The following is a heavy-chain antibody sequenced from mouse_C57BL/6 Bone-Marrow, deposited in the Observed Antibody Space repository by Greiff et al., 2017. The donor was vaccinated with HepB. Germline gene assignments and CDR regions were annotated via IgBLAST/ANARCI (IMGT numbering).Heavy chain of an antibody. Sequence: EVKLMESGGGLVQSGRSLRLSCATSGFTFSDFYMEWVRQAPGKGLEWIAASRNKANDYTTEYSASVKGRFIVSRDTSPSILYLQMNALRAEDTAIYCCARDNYAMDDWGQGTSVTVSS. J-gene: IGHJ4*01. V-gene: IGHV7-1*01. CDR1: GFTFSDFY. CDR2: SRNKANDYTT. CDR3: ARDNYAMDD.